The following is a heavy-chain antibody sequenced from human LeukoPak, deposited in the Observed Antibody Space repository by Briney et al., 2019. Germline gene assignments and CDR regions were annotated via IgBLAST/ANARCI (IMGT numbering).Heavy chain of an antibody. CDR2: IYYSGST. D-gene: IGHD6-13*01. CDR3: ARVYYSSSYDYWYFDL. Sequence: PSETLSLTCTVSGGSIRSYYWSWIRQPPGKGLAWIGYIYYSGSTNYNPSLKSRVTISVDTSKNQFSLKLSSVTAADTAVYYCARVYYSSSYDYWYFDLWGRGTLVTVSS. CDR1: GGSIRSYY. J-gene: IGHJ2*01. V-gene: IGHV4-59*01.